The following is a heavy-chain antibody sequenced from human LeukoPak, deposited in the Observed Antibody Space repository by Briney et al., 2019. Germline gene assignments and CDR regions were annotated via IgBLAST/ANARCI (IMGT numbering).Heavy chain of an antibody. Sequence: SETLSLTCTVSGGSISSRSYYWGWIRQPPVKGLEWIGSIYYSGSTYYNASLKSRVTISIDTSKNRFSLELNSVTAADTAVYYCARRQSSSWSHFDYWGQGTLVTVSS. CDR2: IYYSGST. D-gene: IGHD6-13*01. J-gene: IGHJ4*02. CDR3: ARRQSSSWSHFDY. V-gene: IGHV4-39*01. CDR1: GGSISSRSYY.